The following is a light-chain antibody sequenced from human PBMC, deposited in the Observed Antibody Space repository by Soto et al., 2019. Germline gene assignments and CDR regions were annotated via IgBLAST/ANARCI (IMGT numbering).Light chain of an antibody. J-gene: IGLJ2*01. CDR3: SPYTRSSTLV. V-gene: IGLV2-14*01. CDR2: EVS. CDR1: SSDVGGYNY. Sequence: QSALTQPASVSGSPGQSITISCTGTSSDVGGYNYVSWYQQQPGKAPKLMIYEVSNRPSGVSNRFSGSKSGNTASLTISGLQAEDEADYYCSPYTRSSTLVFGGGTKLTVL.